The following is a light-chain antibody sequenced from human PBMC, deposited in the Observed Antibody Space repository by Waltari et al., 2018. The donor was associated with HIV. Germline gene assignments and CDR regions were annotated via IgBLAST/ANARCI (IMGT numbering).Light chain of an antibody. CDR3: MLWHSSSWV. Sequence: QAVLTQPSSLSASPGASASLTCTFRSGVTVRSYRVYWSQQKPGSPPQSLLRYKSDSDKQQGSGVPSRFSGSKDASANAAILVISGLQPEDEADYYCMLWHSSSWVFGGGTKLTVL. CDR2: YKSDSDK. CDR1: SGVTVRSYR. J-gene: IGLJ3*02. V-gene: IGLV5-45*02.